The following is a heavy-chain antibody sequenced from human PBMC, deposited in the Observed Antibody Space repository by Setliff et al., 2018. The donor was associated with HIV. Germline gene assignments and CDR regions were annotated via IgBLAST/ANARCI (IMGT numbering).Heavy chain of an antibody. Sequence: PSETLSLTCTVSGASITTDTYYWAWTRQPPGKGLEWIGSIYHRGSTHHNPSLKSRVTFSVDTSKNQFSLKLSSVTAADTAVYYCARRIYGNNPYFDYWSQGTLVTVSS. CDR2: IYHRGST. V-gene: IGHV4-39*01. D-gene: IGHD4-17*01. CDR1: GASITTDTYY. J-gene: IGHJ4*02. CDR3: ARRIYGNNPYFDY.